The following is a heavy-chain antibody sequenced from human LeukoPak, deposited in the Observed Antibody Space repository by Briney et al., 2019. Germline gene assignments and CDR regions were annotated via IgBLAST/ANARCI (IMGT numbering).Heavy chain of an antibody. V-gene: IGHV3-64*01. CDR2: ISSNGGNT. Sequence: GGSLRLSCAASGFTFSSYAMHWVRQAPGKGLEYVSAISSNGGNTYYANSVKGRFTISRDNSKNTLYLQMGSLRAEDMAVYYCARGYCSGGSCFSFDYWGQGTLVTVSS. CDR1: GFTFSSYA. CDR3: ARGYCSGGSCFSFDY. D-gene: IGHD2-15*01. J-gene: IGHJ4*02.